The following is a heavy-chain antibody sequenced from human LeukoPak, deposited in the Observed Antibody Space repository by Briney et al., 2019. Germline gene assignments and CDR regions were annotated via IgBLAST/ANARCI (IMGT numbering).Heavy chain of an antibody. V-gene: IGHV4-61*02. Sequence: SETLSLTCTVSGGSISSGGHYWSWIRQPAGKGLEYLGRISSTGSTNYNPSLKSRVTISVDTSKNQFSLKLSSVTAADTAVYYCARDPSGSYWFDPWGQGTLVTVSS. CDR3: ARDPSGSYWFDP. D-gene: IGHD1-26*01. J-gene: IGHJ5*02. CDR1: GGSISSGGHY. CDR2: ISSTGST.